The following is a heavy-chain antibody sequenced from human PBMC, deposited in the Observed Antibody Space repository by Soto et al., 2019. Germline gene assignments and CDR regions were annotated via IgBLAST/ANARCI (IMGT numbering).Heavy chain of an antibody. CDR1: GYTFTSYG. V-gene: IGHV1-18*04. CDR2: ISAYNGNT. J-gene: IGHJ4*02. Sequence: ASVKVSCKASGYTFTSYGIRWVRQAPGQGLEWMGWISAYNGNTNYAQKLQGRVTMTTDTSTSTAYMELRSLRSDDTAVYYCARVSPGGTLVVDWGQGTLVTVYS. D-gene: IGHD2-15*01. CDR3: ARVSPGGTLVVD.